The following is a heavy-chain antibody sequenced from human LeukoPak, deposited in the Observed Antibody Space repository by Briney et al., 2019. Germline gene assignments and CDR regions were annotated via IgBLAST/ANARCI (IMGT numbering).Heavy chain of an antibody. CDR2: VIPIFRTA. D-gene: IGHD3-16*01. V-gene: IGHV1-69*05. CDR3: ARGGRAPRYYYYMDV. Sequence: ASVKVSCKASGGTFSNYAISWVRQAPGQGLEWMEGVIPIFRTANYAQMFQGRVTITTDESTSTVYMGLSSLRSEDTAVYYCARGGRAPRYYYYMDVWGKGTTVTVSS. CDR1: GGTFSNYA. J-gene: IGHJ6*03.